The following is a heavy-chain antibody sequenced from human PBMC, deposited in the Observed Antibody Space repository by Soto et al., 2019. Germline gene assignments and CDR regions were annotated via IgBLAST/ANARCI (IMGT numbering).Heavy chain of an antibody. V-gene: IGHV1-18*01. D-gene: IGHD1-1*01. J-gene: IGHJ4*02. Sequence: QVQLVQSGAEVKKPGASVKVSCKASGYTFPSYDISWVRQALGQGLEWMGWLSAYNGNTNYAQKHQGRVTMNTDASASAAYVELRSLRSVDTAVYYCARVYPPGHWGQGTLVTVSS. CDR3: ARVYPPGH. CDR1: GYTFPSYD. CDR2: LSAYNGNT.